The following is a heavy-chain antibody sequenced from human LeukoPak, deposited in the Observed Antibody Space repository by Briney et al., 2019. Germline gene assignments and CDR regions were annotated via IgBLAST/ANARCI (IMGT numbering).Heavy chain of an antibody. CDR2: INHSGST. CDR1: GGSFSGYY. Sequence: SETLSLTCAVYGGSFSGYYWSWIRQPPGKGLEWIGEINHSGSTNYNPSLKSRVTISVDTSKNQFSLKLSSVTAADTAVYYCAATSGCDGNDYWGQGTLVTVSS. CDR3: AATSGCDGNDY. J-gene: IGHJ4*02. V-gene: IGHV4-34*01. D-gene: IGHD6-19*01.